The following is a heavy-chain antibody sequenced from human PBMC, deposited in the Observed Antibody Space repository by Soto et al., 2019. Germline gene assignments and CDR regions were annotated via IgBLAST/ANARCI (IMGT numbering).Heavy chain of an antibody. CDR1: GFTFDDYT. V-gene: IGHV3-43*01. D-gene: IGHD3-3*01. CDR3: AKGCQANYDFWSGYYPCGMDV. J-gene: IGHJ6*02. CDR2: ISWDGGST. Sequence: LRLSCAASGFTFDDYTMHWVRQAPGKGLEWVSLISWDGGSTYYADSVKGRFTISRDNSKNSLYLQMNSLRTEDTALYYCAKGCQANYDFWSGYYPCGMDVWGQGTTVTVSS.